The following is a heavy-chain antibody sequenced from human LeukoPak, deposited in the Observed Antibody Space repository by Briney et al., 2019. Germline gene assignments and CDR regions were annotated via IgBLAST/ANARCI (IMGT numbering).Heavy chain of an antibody. J-gene: IGHJ6*03. CDR1: GGSISSSRYY. D-gene: IGHD7-27*01. CDR2: IYYSGST. Sequence: SETLSLTCSVSGGSISSSRYYWGWIRQPPGKGLEWIGSIYYSGSTYYNPSLKSRVTISVDTSKNQFSLKLSSVTAADTAVYYCARVITGVRHYYYMDVWGKGTTVTVSS. CDR3: ARVITGVRHYYYMDV. V-gene: IGHV4-39*07.